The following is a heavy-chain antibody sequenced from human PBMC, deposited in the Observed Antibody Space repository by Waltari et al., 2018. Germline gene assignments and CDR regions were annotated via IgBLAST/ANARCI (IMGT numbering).Heavy chain of an antibody. CDR1: GGTFSSYA. Sequence: QVQLVQSGAEVKKPGSSVKVSCKASGGTFSSYAISWVRQAPGQGLEWMGGIIPIFGTANYAQKFQGRVTITADESTSTAYMELSSVTAADTAVYYCAREAGDFKGGVDPWGQGTLVTVSS. CDR3: AREAGDFKGGVDP. J-gene: IGHJ5*02. V-gene: IGHV1-69*13. CDR2: IIPIFGTA. D-gene: IGHD3-16*01.